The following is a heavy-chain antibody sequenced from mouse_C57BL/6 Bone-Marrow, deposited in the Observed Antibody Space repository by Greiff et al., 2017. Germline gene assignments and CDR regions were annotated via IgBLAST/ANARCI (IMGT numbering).Heavy chain of an antibody. CDR1: GFTLSSSA. CDR3: ARGTAQATTSYYFDY. CDR2: ISDGGSYT. J-gene: IGHJ2*01. V-gene: IGHV5-4*03. Sequence: EVKLVESGGGLVKPGGSLKLPCAAPGFTLSSSALSWFRQTPEKSLGWFATISDGGSYTYYPNNVKGRFTISRDNAKNNLYLQMSHLKSEDTAMYYCARGTAQATTSYYFDYWGQGTTLTVSS. D-gene: IGHD3-2*02.